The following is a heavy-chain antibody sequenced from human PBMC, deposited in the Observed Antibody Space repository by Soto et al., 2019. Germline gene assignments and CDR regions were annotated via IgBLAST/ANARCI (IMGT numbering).Heavy chain of an antibody. Sequence: SDTLSLTCAVYGGSFSGYYWSWIRQPPGKGLEWIGEINHSGSTNYNPSLKSRVTISVDTSKNQFSLKLSSVTAADTAVYYCAIGPIYRTIFGVVTPASYYFDYWGQGTLVTVSS. D-gene: IGHD3-3*01. V-gene: IGHV4-34*01. CDR3: AIGPIYRTIFGVVTPASYYFDY. J-gene: IGHJ4*02. CDR1: GGSFSGYY. CDR2: INHSGST.